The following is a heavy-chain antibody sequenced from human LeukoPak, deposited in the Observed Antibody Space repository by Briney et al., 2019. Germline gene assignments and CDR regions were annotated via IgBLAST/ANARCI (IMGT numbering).Heavy chain of an antibody. CDR3: AKDYSSYYDILTGEP. V-gene: IGHV3-23*01. D-gene: IGHD3-9*01. Sequence: GGSLRLSCAASGFTFSSYAMSWVSQAPGKGLEWVSAISGSGSSTYYADSVKGRFTISRDNSKNTLYVQMNSLRAEDTAVYYCAKDYSSYYDILTGEPWGQGTLVTVSS. CDR1: GFTFSSYA. J-gene: IGHJ5*02. CDR2: ISGSGSST.